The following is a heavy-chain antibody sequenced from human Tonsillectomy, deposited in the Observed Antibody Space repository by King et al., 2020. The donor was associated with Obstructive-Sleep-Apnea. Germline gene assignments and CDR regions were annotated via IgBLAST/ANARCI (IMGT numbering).Heavy chain of an antibody. J-gene: IGHJ4*02. V-gene: IGHV4-59*08. CDR3: ARQGGWESPPRY. CDR1: GGSISSYY. D-gene: IGHD1-26*01. CDR2: IYYSGST. Sequence: QLQESGPGLVKPSETLSLTCTVSGGSISSYYCSWIRQPPGKGLEWIGYIYYSGSTNYNPSLKSRVTISVDTSKNQFSLKLSSVTAADTAVYYCARQGGWESPPRYWGQGTLVTVSS.